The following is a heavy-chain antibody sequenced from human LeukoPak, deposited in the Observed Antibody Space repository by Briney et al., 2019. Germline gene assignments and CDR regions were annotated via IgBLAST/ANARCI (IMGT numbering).Heavy chain of an antibody. J-gene: IGHJ6*02. V-gene: IGHV3-53*01. CDR3: VRAENGMDV. CDR1: GFIVSSRY. Sequence: PGGSLRLSCAASGFIVSSRYMSWVRQAPGKGLEWVSAIYSGVGTNYADSVKGRFTISRDNFRNTLYLQMNSLRAEDTAVYYCVRAENGMDVWGRGTAVTVS. CDR2: IYSGVGT.